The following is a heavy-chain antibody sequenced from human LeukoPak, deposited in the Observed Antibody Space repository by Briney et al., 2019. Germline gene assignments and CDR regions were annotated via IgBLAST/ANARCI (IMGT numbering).Heavy chain of an antibody. V-gene: IGHV1-46*01. CDR2: INPSGGGT. Sequence: ASVKVSCKASGYTFTNYYIYWVRQAPGQGLEWMGIINPSGGGTTYAQTFLGRISMTRDMSTSTAYMELRSLRSDDTAVYYCARHYDFWSGYPSFDPWGQGTLVTVSS. CDR3: ARHYDFWSGYPSFDP. J-gene: IGHJ5*02. CDR1: GYTFTNYY. D-gene: IGHD3-3*01.